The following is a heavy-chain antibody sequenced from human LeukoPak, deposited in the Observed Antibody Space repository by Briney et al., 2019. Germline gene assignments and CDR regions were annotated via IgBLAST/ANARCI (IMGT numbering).Heavy chain of an antibody. D-gene: IGHD3-22*01. J-gene: IGHJ4*02. CDR3: ARDRDNYYDSSGYYGVFDY. CDR1: GFTFSSYG. V-gene: IGHV3-33*01. CDR2: IWYDGSNK. Sequence: GGSLRLSCAASGFTFSSYGMHWVRQAPGKGLEWVAVIWYDGSNKYYADSVKGRFTISRDNSKNTLYLQMNSLRAEDTAVYYCARDRDNYYDSSGYYGVFDYWGQGTLVTVSS.